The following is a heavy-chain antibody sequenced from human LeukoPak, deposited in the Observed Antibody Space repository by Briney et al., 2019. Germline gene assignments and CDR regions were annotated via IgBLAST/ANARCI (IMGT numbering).Heavy chain of an antibody. D-gene: IGHD6-13*01. CDR2: ISSSSSTI. V-gene: IGHV3-48*04. CDR3: AKDPQPYSSCWYYFDY. Sequence: HPGGSLRLSCAASGFTFSSYIMNWVRQTPGKGLEWVSSISSSSSTIYCADSVKGRFTISRDNAKNSLYLQMNSLRAEDTALYYCAKDPQPYSSCWYYFDYGGQGTGVSVFS. CDR1: GFTFSSYI. J-gene: IGHJ4*02.